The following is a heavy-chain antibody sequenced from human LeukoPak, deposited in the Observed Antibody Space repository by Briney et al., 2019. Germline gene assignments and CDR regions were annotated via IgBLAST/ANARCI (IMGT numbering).Heavy chain of an antibody. CDR2: IYHSGGT. J-gene: IGHJ6*03. V-gene: IGHV4-38-2*02. CDR1: GYSISSGYY. CDR3: ARVSWFPGTSYYYMDV. Sequence: SETLSLTCTVSGYSISSGYYWGWIRQPPGKGLEWIGSIYHSGGTYYNPSLKSRVTISVDTSKNQFSLKLSSVTAADTAVYFCARVSWFPGTSYYYMDVWGKGTTVTVSS. D-gene: IGHD1-1*01.